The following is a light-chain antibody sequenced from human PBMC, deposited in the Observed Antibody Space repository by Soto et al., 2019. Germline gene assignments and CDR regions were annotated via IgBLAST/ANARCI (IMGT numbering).Light chain of an antibody. V-gene: IGKV3-20*01. CDR2: GAS. Sequence: ETVMTHSPATLSVSPGERATLSCRASQSVSSNLAWYQQKPGQAPRLLIYGASNRATGIPDRFSGSGSGTDFTVTISRLEPEDFAVYYCQQYGSSGTFGQGTKVDIK. CDR3: QQYGSSGT. CDR1: QSVSSN. J-gene: IGKJ1*01.